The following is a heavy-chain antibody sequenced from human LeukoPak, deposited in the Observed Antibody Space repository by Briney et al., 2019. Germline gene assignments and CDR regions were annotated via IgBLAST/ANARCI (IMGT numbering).Heavy chain of an antibody. D-gene: IGHD3-3*01. Sequence: ASVKVSCKASGGTFSSYAISWVRQAPGQGLEWMGWISAYNGNTNYAQKLQGRVTMTTDTSTSTAYMELRSLRSDDTAVYYCARITIFGVVLTGGMDVWGQGTTVTVSS. CDR1: GGTFSSYA. J-gene: IGHJ6*02. V-gene: IGHV1-18*01. CDR2: ISAYNGNT. CDR3: ARITIFGVVLTGGMDV.